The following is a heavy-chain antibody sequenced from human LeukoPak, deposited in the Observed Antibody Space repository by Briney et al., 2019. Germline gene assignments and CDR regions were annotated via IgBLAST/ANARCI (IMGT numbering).Heavy chain of an antibody. Sequence: PGGSLRLSCAASGFTFDDYAMHWVRQAPGKGLEWVSGISWNSGSIGYADSVKGRFTISRDNAKNSLYLQMNSLRAEDTALYYCAKAVLLRATVTDYNWFDPWGQGTLVTVSS. V-gene: IGHV3-9*01. CDR3: AKAVLLRATVTDYNWFDP. CDR1: GFTFDDYA. D-gene: IGHD4-17*01. J-gene: IGHJ5*02. CDR2: ISWNSGSI.